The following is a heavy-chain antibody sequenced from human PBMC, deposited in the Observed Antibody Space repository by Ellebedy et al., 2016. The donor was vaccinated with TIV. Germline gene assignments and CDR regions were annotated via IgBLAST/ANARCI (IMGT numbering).Heavy chain of an antibody. CDR3: ARVLRGSSGMDV. D-gene: IGHD2-8*01. V-gene: IGHV1-2*02. J-gene: IGHJ6*02. Sequence: ASVKVTCKTSGYVFTAYYIHWARQAPGQGLEWMGWINPDSGTTNFAQSFQGRVSMTRDASINTAYMQLSRVQSDDTAVYYCARVLRGSSGMDVWGQGTTVIVSS. CDR1: GYVFTAYY. CDR2: INPDSGTT.